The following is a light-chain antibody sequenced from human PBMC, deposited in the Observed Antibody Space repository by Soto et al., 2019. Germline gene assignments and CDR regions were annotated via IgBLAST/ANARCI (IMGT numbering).Light chain of an antibody. Sequence: DIQMTQSPSSLSASVGDRVTITCRASQGIRNDLGWYQQKPGKAPNRLIYGASSLQSVVPPRFSGSGSGTEFTLTLSSLQPEDFATYYCRQHHTYPWTFGQGTKVEIK. CDR2: GAS. J-gene: IGKJ1*01. CDR3: RQHHTYPWT. V-gene: IGKV1-17*01. CDR1: QGIRND.